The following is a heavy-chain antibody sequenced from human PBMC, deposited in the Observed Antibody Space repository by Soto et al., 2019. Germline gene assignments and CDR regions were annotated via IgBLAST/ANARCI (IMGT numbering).Heavy chain of an antibody. CDR1: GYTFTSYD. J-gene: IGHJ6*02. CDR2: MNPNRGNT. Sequence: ASVKVSCKASGYTFTSYDINWVRQATGQGLEWMGWMNPNRGNTGYAQKFQGRVTMTRNTSISTAYMELSSLRSEDTAVYYCARCGDSSGWYGHYYYYGMDVWVQGTTVTVSS. D-gene: IGHD6-19*01. CDR3: ARCGDSSGWYGHYYYYGMDV. V-gene: IGHV1-8*01.